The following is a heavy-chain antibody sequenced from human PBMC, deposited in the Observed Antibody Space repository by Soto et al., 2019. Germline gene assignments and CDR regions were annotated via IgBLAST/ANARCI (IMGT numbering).Heavy chain of an antibody. CDR2: IIPIFGTA. Sequence: QVQLVQSGAEVKKPGSSVKVSCKASGGTFSSYAISWVRQAPGQGLEWMGGIIPIFGTANYAQKFQGRVTITADESTSTAYMELSSLRAEDTAVYYCARRYSSGGRLYHGMDVWGQGTTVTVSS. D-gene: IGHD6-19*01. J-gene: IGHJ6*02. V-gene: IGHV1-69*12. CDR3: ARRYSSGGRLYHGMDV. CDR1: GGTFSSYA.